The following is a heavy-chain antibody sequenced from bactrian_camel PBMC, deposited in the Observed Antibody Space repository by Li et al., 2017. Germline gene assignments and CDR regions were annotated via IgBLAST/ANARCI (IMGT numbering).Heavy chain of an antibody. Sequence: HVQLVESGGGSVQAGESLTLSCVASGYSQYCMGWHRQVPGKGRELVGSVGTDGTTTYADSMKGRVTISQDNAKNTLYLRMNSLKPEDTAMYYCAFSVVCSAAPAYYDMGTQVTVS. J-gene: IGHJ4*01. CDR2: VGTDGTT. CDR1: GYSQYC. V-gene: IGHV3S57*01. D-gene: IGHD2*01.